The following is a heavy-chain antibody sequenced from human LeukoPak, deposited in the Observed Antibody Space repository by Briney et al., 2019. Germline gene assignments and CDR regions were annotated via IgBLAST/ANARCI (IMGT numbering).Heavy chain of an antibody. CDR2: INSDGSST. D-gene: IGHD3-22*01. Sequence: GGSLRLSCAASGFTFSSYWMHWVRQAPGKGLVWVSRINSDGSSTSYADSVKGRFTISRDNAKNTLYLQMNSLRAEDTAVYYCARDLNDYYDSSGYYQGYHDHWGQGTLVTVSS. CDR1: GFTFSSYW. CDR3: ARDLNDYYDSSGYYQGYHDH. J-gene: IGHJ4*02. V-gene: IGHV3-74*01.